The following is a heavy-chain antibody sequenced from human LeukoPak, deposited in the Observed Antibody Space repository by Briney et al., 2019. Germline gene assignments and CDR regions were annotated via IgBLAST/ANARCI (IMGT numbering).Heavy chain of an antibody. D-gene: IGHD3-22*01. Sequence: SVKVSCKASRGTFSSYAISWVRQAPGQGLEWMGGIIPIFGTANYAQKFQGRVTITADESSSTAYMELRRLRSEDTAVYYCARDAAIYDNSAYYYLWWGQGTLVTVSS. J-gene: IGHJ4*02. CDR2: IIPIFGTA. V-gene: IGHV1-69*01. CDR3: ARDAAIYDNSAYYYLW. CDR1: RGTFSSYA.